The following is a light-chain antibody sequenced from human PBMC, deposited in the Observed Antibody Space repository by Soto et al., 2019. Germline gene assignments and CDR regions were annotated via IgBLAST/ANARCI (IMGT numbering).Light chain of an antibody. V-gene: IGKV3-20*01. Sequence: EILLTQSPGTLSLSPGDRATLSFRSSQSLTNSFLAWYQQRPGQTPRLLIYGASIRATDIPDRFSGSGSGTDFTLTISRLEREDFAVYFCQQYGRLPLSVGGGTKVEIK. J-gene: IGKJ4*01. CDR2: GAS. CDR1: QSLTNSF. CDR3: QQYGRLPLS.